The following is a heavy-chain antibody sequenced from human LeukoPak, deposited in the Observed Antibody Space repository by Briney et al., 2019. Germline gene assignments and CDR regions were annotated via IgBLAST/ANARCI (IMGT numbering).Heavy chain of an antibody. CDR2: ISYDGSNK. CDR1: GSTFSSYA. D-gene: IGHD3-3*01. CDR3: ARGAGVLRGLDY. Sequence: GRSLRLSCAASGSTFSSYAMHWVRQAPGKGLEWVAVISYDGSNKYYADSVKGRFTISRDNSKNTLYLQMNSLRAEDTAVYYCARGAGVLRGLDYWGQGTLVTVSS. J-gene: IGHJ4*02. V-gene: IGHV3-30-3*01.